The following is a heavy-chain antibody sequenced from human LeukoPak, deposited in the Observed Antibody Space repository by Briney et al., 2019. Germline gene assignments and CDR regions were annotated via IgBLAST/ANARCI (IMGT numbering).Heavy chain of an antibody. D-gene: IGHD6-13*01. V-gene: IGHV4-34*01. J-gene: IGHJ4*02. Sequence: SETLSLTCAACGGSFSGYYWSWIRQPPGKGLEWIGEINHSGSTNYNPSLKSRVTISVDTSKNQFSLKLSSVTAADTAVYYCARALSYSSSLSMGDYWGQGTLVTVSS. CDR3: ARALSYSSSLSMGDY. CDR1: GGSFSGYY. CDR2: INHSGST.